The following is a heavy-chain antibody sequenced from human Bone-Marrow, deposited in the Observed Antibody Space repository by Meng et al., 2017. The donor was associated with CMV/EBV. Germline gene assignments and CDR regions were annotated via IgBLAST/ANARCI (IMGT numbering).Heavy chain of an antibody. CDR3: AKDDRGDYYYGMDA. CDR1: GFTFSSYS. J-gene: IGHJ6*02. Sequence: GESLKISCAASGFTFSSYSMNWVRQAPGKGLVWVSRINSDGSSTSYAVSVKGRFTISRDNAKNTLSLQLNSLSAEDTAVHYCAKDDRGDYYYGMDAWGQGTTVTVSS. V-gene: IGHV3-74*01. CDR2: INSDGSST.